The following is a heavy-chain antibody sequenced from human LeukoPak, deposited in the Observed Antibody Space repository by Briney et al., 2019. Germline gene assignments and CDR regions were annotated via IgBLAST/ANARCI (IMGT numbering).Heavy chain of an antibody. V-gene: IGHV4-59*11. CDR1: GGSISSHY. CDR2: IYYSGST. CDR3: ARGVRATSYFDY. Sequence: SETLSLTCTVSGGSISSHYWSWIRQPPGKGLEWIGYIYYSGSTNYNPSLKSRVTISVDTSKNQFSLKLSSVTAADTAVYYCARGVRATSYFDYWGQGTLVTVSS. D-gene: IGHD5-12*01. J-gene: IGHJ4*02.